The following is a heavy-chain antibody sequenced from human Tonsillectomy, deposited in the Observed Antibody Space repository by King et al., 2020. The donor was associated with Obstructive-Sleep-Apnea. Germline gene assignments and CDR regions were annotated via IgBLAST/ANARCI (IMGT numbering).Heavy chain of an antibody. Sequence: EQLVQSGAEVKKPGSSVKVSCKASGGTFSSYGISWVRQAPGQGLEWMGGIIPILGIANYPQKSQGRVTITADKSTSTAYMERSSLKSEDTAVYYCARGGWGDYDAAGRGWFDPWGQGTLVTVSS. D-gene: IGHD4-17*01. CDR1: GGTFSSYG. J-gene: IGHJ5*02. V-gene: IGHV1-69*09. CDR2: IIPILGIA. CDR3: ARGGWGDYDAAGRGWFDP.